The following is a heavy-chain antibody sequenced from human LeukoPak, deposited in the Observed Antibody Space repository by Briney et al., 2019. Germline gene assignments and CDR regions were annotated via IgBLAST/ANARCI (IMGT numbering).Heavy chain of an antibody. D-gene: IGHD3-22*01. Sequence: GGSLRLSCAASGFTVSSNYVSWVRQAPGKGLEWVSVIYSGGSTYYADSVKGRFTISRDNSKNTLYLQMNSLRAEDTAVYYCARVGIYYYDSSGYLPYWGQGTLVTVSS. J-gene: IGHJ4*02. V-gene: IGHV3-53*01. CDR2: IYSGGST. CDR3: ARVGIYYYDSSGYLPY. CDR1: GFTVSSNY.